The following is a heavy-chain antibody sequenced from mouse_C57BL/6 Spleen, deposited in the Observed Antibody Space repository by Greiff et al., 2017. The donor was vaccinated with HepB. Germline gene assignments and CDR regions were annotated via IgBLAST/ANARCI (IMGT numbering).Heavy chain of an antibody. CDR2: IYPGDGDA. CDR1: GYAFRSSW. V-gene: IGHV1-82*01. Sequence: QVQLQKSGPELVKPGASVKISCKASGYAFRSSWMNWVKQRPGKGLEWIGRIYPGDGDANYNGKFKGKATLTADKSSSTAYMQLSSLTSEDSAVYFCARGNWAYYFDYWGQGTTLTVSS. D-gene: IGHD4-1*01. J-gene: IGHJ2*01. CDR3: ARGNWAYYFDY.